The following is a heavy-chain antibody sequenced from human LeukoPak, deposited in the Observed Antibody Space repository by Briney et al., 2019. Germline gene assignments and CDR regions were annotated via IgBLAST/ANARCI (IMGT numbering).Heavy chain of an antibody. CDR3: ARQVGCSSNSCYYYGVDV. V-gene: IGHV4-39*01. J-gene: IGHJ6*02. D-gene: IGHD2-2*01. Sequence: SETLSLTCTVSGGSISDSSYYWAWIRQPPGKGLEWIGTIYYSGSTYSNPSLKSRVTMSVDTSNSQFSLKLSSVTAADTAEYYCARQVGCSSNSCYYYGVDVWGQGTTVTVSS. CDR1: GGSISDSSYY. CDR2: IYYSGST.